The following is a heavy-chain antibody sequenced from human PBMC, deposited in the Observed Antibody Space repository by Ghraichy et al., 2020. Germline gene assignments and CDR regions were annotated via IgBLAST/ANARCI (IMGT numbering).Heavy chain of an antibody. D-gene: IGHD6-13*01. J-gene: IGHJ5*02. CDR2: INPNSGGT. CDR3: ARDRVAAAGPNWFDP. CDR1: GYTFTGYY. Sequence: VKVSCKASGYTFTGYYMHWVRQAPGQGLEWMGWINPNSGGTNYAQKFQGWVTMTRDTSISTAYMELSRLRSDDTAVYYCARDRVAAAGPNWFDPWGQGTLVTVSS. V-gene: IGHV1-2*04.